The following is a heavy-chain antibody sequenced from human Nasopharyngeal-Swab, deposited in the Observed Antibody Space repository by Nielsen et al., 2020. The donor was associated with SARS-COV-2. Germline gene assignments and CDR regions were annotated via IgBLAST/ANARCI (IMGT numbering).Heavy chain of an antibody. V-gene: IGHV3-7*01. Sequence: GEYLKISWAASGFTFSSYWMSWVRQAPGKGLEWVANIKQDGREKYYVGSVKGRFTISRDNAKNSLYLQMNSLRAEDTAVYYCASLSSSSWFFDYWGQGTLVTVSS. J-gene: IGHJ4*02. D-gene: IGHD6-13*01. CDR3: ASLSSSSWFFDY. CDR2: IKQDGREK. CDR1: GFTFSSYW.